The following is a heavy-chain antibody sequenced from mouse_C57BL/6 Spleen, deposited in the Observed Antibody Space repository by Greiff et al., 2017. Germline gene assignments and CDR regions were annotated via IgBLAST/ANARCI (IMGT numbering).Heavy chain of an antibody. V-gene: IGHV1-82*01. CDR1: GYAFSSSW. CDR2: IYPGDGDT. D-gene: IGHD2-3*01. CDR3: ARSGIYDGSPWFAY. J-gene: IGHJ3*01. Sequence: VKLVESGPELVKPGASVKISCKASGYAFSSSWMNWVKQRPGKGLEWIGRIYPGDGDTNYNGKFKGKATLTADKSSSTAYMQLSSLTSEDSAVYFCARSGIYDGSPWFAYWGQGTLVTVSA.